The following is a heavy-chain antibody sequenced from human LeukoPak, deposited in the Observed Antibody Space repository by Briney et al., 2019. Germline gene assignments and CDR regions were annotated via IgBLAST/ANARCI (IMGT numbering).Heavy chain of an antibody. Sequence: PSETLSLTCTVSGGSISNYYWSWIRQPPGKGLEWIGYIYYSGSTNYNPSLKSRVTISVDTSKNQFSLKLSSVTAADTAVYYCARHVGGYSYGPYYFDYWGQGTLVTVSS. CDR2: IYYSGST. D-gene: IGHD5-18*01. J-gene: IGHJ4*02. CDR1: GGSISNYY. V-gene: IGHV4-59*08. CDR3: ARHVGGYSYGPYYFDY.